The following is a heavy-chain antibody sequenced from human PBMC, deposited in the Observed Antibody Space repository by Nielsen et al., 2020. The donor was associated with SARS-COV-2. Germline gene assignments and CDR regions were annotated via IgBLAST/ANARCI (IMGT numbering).Heavy chain of an antibody. D-gene: IGHD1-26*01. Sequence: SETLSLTCAVYGGSFSGYYWSWIRQHPGKGLEWIGYIYYSGSTYYNPSLKSRVTISVDTSKNQFSLKLSSVTAADTAVYYCARDATYSGNQNAFDIWGQGTMVTVSS. J-gene: IGHJ3*02. CDR3: ARDATYSGNQNAFDI. V-gene: IGHV4-31*11. CDR2: IYYSGST. CDR1: GGSFSGYY.